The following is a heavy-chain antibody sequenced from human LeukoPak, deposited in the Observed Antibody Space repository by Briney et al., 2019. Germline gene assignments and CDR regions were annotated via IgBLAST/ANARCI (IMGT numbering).Heavy chain of an antibody. D-gene: IGHD6-6*01. J-gene: IGHJ4*02. Sequence: GGSLRLSCAASGFTFSSYWMHWVRRAPGKGLVWVSRINSDGSSTNYADSVKGRFTISRDNAKNTLFLQMNSLRAEDTAMYYCARTKHGSSSADYWGQGTLVTVSS. CDR3: ARTKHGSSSADY. CDR2: INSDGSST. V-gene: IGHV3-74*01. CDR1: GFTFSSYW.